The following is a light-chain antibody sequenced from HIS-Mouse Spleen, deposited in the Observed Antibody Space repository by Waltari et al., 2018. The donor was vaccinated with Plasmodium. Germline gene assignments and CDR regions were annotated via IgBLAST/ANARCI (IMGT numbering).Light chain of an antibody. V-gene: IGKV3-15*01. CDR2: GAS. CDR3: QQYNNWSFT. CDR1: QRVSSN. J-gene: IGKJ3*01. Sequence: EIVMTQSPATLSVSPGERPTPSSRASQRVSSNLAWYQQKPGQAPRLLIYGASTRATGIPARFSGSGSGTEFTLTISSLQSEDFAVYYCQQYNNWSFTFGPGTKVDIK.